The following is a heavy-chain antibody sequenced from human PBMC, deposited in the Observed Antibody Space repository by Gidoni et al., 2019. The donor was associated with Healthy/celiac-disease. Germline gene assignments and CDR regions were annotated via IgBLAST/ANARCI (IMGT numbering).Heavy chain of an antibody. CDR3: AKETVAGTAGY. Sequence: EVQLLESGGGLVQRGGSLRVSCAASGCTFSSYAMSWVRQAPGKGLEWVSAISGTGGRTYYADSVKGRFTISRDNSKNTLYLQMNSLRAEDTAVYYCAKETVAGTAGYWGQGTLVTVSS. D-gene: IGHD6-19*01. V-gene: IGHV3-23*01. CDR2: ISGTGGRT. J-gene: IGHJ4*02. CDR1: GCTFSSYA.